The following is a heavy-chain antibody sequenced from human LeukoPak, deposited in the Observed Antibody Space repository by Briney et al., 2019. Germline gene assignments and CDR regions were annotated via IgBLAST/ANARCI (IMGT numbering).Heavy chain of an antibody. Sequence: PGGSLRLSCAASGFTFSSYGMSWVRQAPGKGLEWVSSISSSSSYIYYADSVKGRFTISRDNAKNSLYLQMNSLRAEDTAVYYCASWGGGDWAPPTIDYWGQGTLVTVSS. CDR1: GFTFSSYG. V-gene: IGHV3-21*01. CDR3: ASWGGGDWAPPTIDY. D-gene: IGHD2-21*02. CDR2: ISSSSSYI. J-gene: IGHJ4*02.